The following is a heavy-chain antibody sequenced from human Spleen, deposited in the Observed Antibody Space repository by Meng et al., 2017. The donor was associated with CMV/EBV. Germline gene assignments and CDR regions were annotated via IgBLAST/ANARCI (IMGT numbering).Heavy chain of an antibody. CDR2: IFPADSDT. V-gene: IGHV5-51*01. Sequence: SGYNFSSHWIGWVRQKPGKGLEWMGIIFPADSDTRYSPSFQGQVTISVDRSIRTAYLQWSSLKTSDTAIYYCARRPSSSWPGNWFDPWGQGTLVTVSS. D-gene: IGHD6-13*01. CDR3: ARRPSSSWPGNWFDP. CDR1: GYNFSSHW. J-gene: IGHJ5*02.